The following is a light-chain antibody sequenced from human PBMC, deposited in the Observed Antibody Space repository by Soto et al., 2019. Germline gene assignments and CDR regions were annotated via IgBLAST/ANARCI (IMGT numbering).Light chain of an antibody. CDR3: QQYNGYPRT. Sequence: DIQMTHSPSTLSASVGDRVTITCRASQSIGRWLAWYQQKPGRAPKLLIYDASGLQSGVPSRFSGSGSGTEFTLTISILQPDDFATYYCQQYNGYPRTFGQGTRVEIK. V-gene: IGKV1-5*01. J-gene: IGKJ1*01. CDR1: QSIGRW. CDR2: DAS.